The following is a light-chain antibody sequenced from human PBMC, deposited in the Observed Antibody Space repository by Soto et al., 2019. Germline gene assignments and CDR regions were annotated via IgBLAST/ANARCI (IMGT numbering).Light chain of an antibody. CDR2: DVS. CDR1: QSVSDS. CDR3: QQRSSCPWT. V-gene: IGKV3-11*01. J-gene: IGKJ1*01. Sequence: EIVLTQSPSTVSLSPGERATLSCSASQSVSDSLAWYQHKPGQAPRLLIFDVSNRAAGIPARVSGVGSGTDFTLTISSLEPEDFALYYCQQRSSCPWTFGQGTNVDIK.